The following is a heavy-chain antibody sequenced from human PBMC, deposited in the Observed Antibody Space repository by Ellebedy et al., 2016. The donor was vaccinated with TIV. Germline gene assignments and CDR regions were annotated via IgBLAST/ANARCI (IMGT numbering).Heavy chain of an antibody. CDR2: IIPIFGTA. CDR1: GSAFSSFS. Sequence: AASVKVSCKASGSAFSSFSISWVRQAPGQGLAWMGGIIPIFGTANYAQKFQGRVTITADESTSTAYMELSSLRSRDTAVYYCARDGVGYSPFDNWGQGTLVTVSS. V-gene: IGHV1-69*13. CDR3: ARDGVGYSPFDN. J-gene: IGHJ4*02. D-gene: IGHD1-1*01.